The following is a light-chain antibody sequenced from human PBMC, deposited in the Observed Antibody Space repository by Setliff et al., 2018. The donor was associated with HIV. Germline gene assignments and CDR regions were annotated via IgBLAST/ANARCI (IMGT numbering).Light chain of an antibody. V-gene: IGLV2-14*01. CDR2: EVT. J-gene: IGLJ1*01. Sequence: QSALAQPASVSGSPGQSITISCTGTSNDVGGYNYVCWYQQHPGKAPKLMIYEVTNRPSGVSYRFSGSKSGNTASLTISGLQAKDEADYYCSSFGSSNTHVFGTGTKVTVL. CDR1: SNDVGGYNY. CDR3: SSFGSSNTHV.